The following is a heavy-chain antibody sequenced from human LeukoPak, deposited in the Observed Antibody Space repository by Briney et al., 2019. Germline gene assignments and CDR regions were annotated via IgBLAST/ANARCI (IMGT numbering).Heavy chain of an antibody. D-gene: IGHD3-3*01. CDR1: GGSFSGYY. CDR3: ARGYDSWSGYYRD. J-gene: IGHJ4*02. V-gene: IGHV4-34*01. Sequence: SETLSLTCAVYGGSFSGYYWSWIRQPPGKGLEWIGEINHSGSTNYNPSLKSRVTISVDTSKNQFSLKLSSVTAADTAVYYCARGYDSWSGYYRDWGQGTLVTVSS. CDR2: INHSGST.